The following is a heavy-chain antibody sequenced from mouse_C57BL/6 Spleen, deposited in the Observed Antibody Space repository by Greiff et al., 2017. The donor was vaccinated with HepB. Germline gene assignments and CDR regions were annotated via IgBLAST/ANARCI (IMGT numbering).Heavy chain of an antibody. J-gene: IGHJ2*01. Sequence: VKLQESGAELVKPGASVKISCKASGYAFSSYWMNWVKQRPGKGLEWIGQIYPGDGDTNYNGKFKGKATLTADKSSSTAYMQLSSLTSEDSAVYFCARRGRPYFDYWGQGTTLTVSS. CDR1: GYAFSSYW. V-gene: IGHV1-80*01. CDR2: IYPGDGDT. CDR3: ARRGRPYFDY.